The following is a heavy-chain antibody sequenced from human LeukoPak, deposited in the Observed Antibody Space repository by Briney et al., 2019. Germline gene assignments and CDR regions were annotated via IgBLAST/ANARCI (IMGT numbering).Heavy chain of an antibody. J-gene: IGHJ6*03. CDR1: GGPIRSSTYY. Sequence: SETLSLTCTVSGGPIRSSTYYWGCIRQPPGKGLEWIGNVYYSGNIYCNPSLKSRVTISVDSSKNQFSLKLTSVTAADTAIYYCATRSYFYHYMDVWGKGTTVTVSS. CDR2: VYYSGNI. CDR3: ATRSYFYHYMDV. V-gene: IGHV4-39*01.